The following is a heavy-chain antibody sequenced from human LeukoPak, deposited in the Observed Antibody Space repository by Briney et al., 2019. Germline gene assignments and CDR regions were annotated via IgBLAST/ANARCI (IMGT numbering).Heavy chain of an antibody. CDR2: IIPILGIA. CDR3: ARGGTMIVVVKDYYYGMDV. CDR1: GYTFTGYY. J-gene: IGHJ6*02. D-gene: IGHD3-22*01. Sequence: GASVKVSCKASGYTFTGYYMHWVRQAPGQGLEWMGRIIPILGIANYAQKFQGRVTITADKSTSTAYMELSSLRSEDTAVYYCARGGTMIVVVKDYYYGMDVWGQGTTVTVSS. V-gene: IGHV1-69*04.